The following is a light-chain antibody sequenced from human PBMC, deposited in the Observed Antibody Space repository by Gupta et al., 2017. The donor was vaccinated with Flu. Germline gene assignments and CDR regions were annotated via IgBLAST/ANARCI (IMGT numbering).Light chain of an antibody. CDR3: ATWDDSLKGWV. J-gene: IGLJ3*02. V-gene: IGLV1-44*01. Sequence: QSVVTHSPSASATPGHGVTISCSGSSSNIGRNTVIWYQQVPGTAPKLLIFCNNQRPSGVADRFSASRSGTSAYLAISGLLSEDEADYYCATWDDSLKGWVFGGGTKLTVL. CDR1: SSNIGRNT. CDR2: CNN.